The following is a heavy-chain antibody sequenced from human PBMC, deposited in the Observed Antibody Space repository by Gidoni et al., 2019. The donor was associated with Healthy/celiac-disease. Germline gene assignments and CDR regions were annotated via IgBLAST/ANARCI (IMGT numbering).Heavy chain of an antibody. Sequence: QVQLVQSGAEVKKPGAAVKVSCKASGYTFTSYYMHWVRQAPGQGLEWMGMINPSGGSTSYAQKFQGRVTMTRDTSTSTVYMELSSLRSEDTAVYYCARDPEGSGFDYWGQGTLVTVSS. V-gene: IGHV1-46*01. CDR2: INPSGGST. J-gene: IGHJ4*02. CDR1: GYTFTSYY. CDR3: ARDPEGSGFDY. D-gene: IGHD3-10*01.